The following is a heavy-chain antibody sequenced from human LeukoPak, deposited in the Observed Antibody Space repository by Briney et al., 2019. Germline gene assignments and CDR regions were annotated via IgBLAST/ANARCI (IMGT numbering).Heavy chain of an antibody. CDR2: IKQDGSEK. CDR3: ARRVRELGYCSSTSCQSSYYYYYYMDV. D-gene: IGHD2-2*01. V-gene: IGHV3-7*01. Sequence: PGGSLRLSCAASGFTFSSYGMHWVRQAPGKGLEWVANIKQDGSEKYYVDSVKGRFTISRDNAKNSLYLQMNSLRAEDTAVYYCARRVRELGYCSSTSCQSSYYYYYYMDVWGKGTTVTISS. J-gene: IGHJ6*03. CDR1: GFTFSSYG.